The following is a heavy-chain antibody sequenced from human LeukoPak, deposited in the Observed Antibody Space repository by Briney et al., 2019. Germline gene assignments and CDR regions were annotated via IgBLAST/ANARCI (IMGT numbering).Heavy chain of an antibody. D-gene: IGHD6-13*01. Sequence: ASVKVSCKASGYTFTGYYMHWVRQAPGQGLEWMGWINPNSGGTNYAQKFQGRVTMTTDTSTSTAYMELRSLRPDDTAVYYCARESRSSWYSNWFDPWGQGTLVTVSS. V-gene: IGHV1-2*02. J-gene: IGHJ5*02. CDR2: INPNSGGT. CDR3: ARESRSSWYSNWFDP. CDR1: GYTFTGYY.